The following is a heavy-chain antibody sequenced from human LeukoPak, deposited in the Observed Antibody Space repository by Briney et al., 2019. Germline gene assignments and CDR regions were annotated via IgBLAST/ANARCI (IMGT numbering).Heavy chain of an antibody. CDR1: GGSFSGYY. D-gene: IGHD3-3*01. Sequence: SETLSLTCAVYGGSFSGYYWSWIRQPPGKGLEWIGEINHSGSTNYNPSLKSRVTISVDTSKNQFSLKLSSVTAADTAVYYCARGPDSFDYWGQGTLVTVSS. V-gene: IGHV4-34*01. CDR2: INHSGST. J-gene: IGHJ4*02. CDR3: ARGPDSFDY.